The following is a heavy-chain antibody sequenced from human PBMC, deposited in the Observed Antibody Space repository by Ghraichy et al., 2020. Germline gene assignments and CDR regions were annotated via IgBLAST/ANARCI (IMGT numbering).Heavy chain of an antibody. CDR1: GGAINSSSYY. V-gene: IGHV4-39*01. CDR3: VSCRGWSVDF. J-gene: IGHJ4*02. D-gene: IGHD6-19*01. Sequence: SETLSLTCTVPGGAINSSSYYWGWIRQPPGKGLEWIGSHYYSGSTYYNPPLKSRVTISVDTSKNQFSLKLSSVTAADTAVYYCVSCRGWSVDFWGQGTLVTVSS. CDR2: HYYSGST.